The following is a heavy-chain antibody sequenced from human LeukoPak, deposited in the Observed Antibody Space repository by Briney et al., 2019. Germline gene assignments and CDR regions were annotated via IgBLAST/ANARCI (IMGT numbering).Heavy chain of an antibody. CDR1: GFIVSSNY. CDR2: IHSGGST. D-gene: IGHD2-8*02. J-gene: IGHJ4*02. V-gene: IGHV3-53*01. Sequence: GGSLRLSCAASGFIVSSNYMSWVRQAPGKGLEWVSFIHSGGSTYYADSVKGRFTISRDNSKNTLYLQMNGLRAEDTAVYYCARDLLLGYWGQGALVTVSS. CDR3: ARDLLLGY.